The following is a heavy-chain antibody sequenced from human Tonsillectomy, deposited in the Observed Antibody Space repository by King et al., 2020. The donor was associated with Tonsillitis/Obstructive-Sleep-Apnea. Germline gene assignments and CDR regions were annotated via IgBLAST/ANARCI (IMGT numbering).Heavy chain of an antibody. CDR2: ISYDGNNK. CDR1: GFTFGSYA. CDR3: AEGEGPGGAADY. J-gene: IGHJ4*02. Sequence: VQLVESGGGVVQPGKSLRLSCAASGFTFGSYAMHWVRQAPGKGLEWVAVISYDGNNKYYADSVRGRFTISRDNSKKTVYLQMNSLTPEDTAVYYCAEGEGPGGAADYWGQGTLVTVSS. D-gene: IGHD3-16*01. V-gene: IGHV3-30-3*02.